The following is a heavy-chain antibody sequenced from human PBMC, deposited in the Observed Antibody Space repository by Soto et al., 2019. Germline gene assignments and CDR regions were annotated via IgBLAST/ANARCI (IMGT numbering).Heavy chain of an antibody. D-gene: IGHD6-13*01. V-gene: IGHV1-69*02. CDR3: AGDRYSSSWYAHCFDP. J-gene: IGHJ5*02. CDR2: IIPILCIA. Sequence: QVQLVQSGAEVKKPGSSVKVSCKASGGTFSIYTISWVRQAPGQGLEWMGRIIPILCIANYAQKFQGRVTNTADKSTSTDYMELSSLRSDDTAVYYCAGDRYSSSWYAHCFDPWGQGTLVTVSS. CDR1: GGTFSIYT.